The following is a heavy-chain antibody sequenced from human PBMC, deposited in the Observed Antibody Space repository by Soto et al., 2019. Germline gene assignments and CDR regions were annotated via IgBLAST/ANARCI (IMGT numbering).Heavy chain of an antibody. CDR3: ARGGWIYDTTFYYFDS. Sequence: PGGSLRLSCAASGFTVSRNYMNWVRQTPEKGLEWVSVIYGGGTTYYADSVKGRFTISRDNSNNTLYLQMNSLRAEDTAVYYCARGGWIYDTTFYYFDSRGRRILVTVSS. CDR2: IYGGGTT. D-gene: IGHD3-22*01. CDR1: GFTVSRNY. V-gene: IGHV3-66*01. J-gene: IGHJ4*02.